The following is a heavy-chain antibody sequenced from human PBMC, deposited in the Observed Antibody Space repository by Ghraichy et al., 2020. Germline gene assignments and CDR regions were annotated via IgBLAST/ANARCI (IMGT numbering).Heavy chain of an antibody. D-gene: IGHD2-15*01. CDR2: IYYSGST. V-gene: IGHV4-39*01. CDR1: GGSISSSSYY. CDR3: ARGPCSGGSCYFDY. Sequence: SETLSLTCTVSGGSISSSSYYWGWIRQPPGKGLEWIGSIYYSGSTYYNPSLKSRVTISVDTSKNQFSLKLSSVTAADTAVYYCARGPCSGGSCYFDYWGQGTLVTVSS. J-gene: IGHJ4*02.